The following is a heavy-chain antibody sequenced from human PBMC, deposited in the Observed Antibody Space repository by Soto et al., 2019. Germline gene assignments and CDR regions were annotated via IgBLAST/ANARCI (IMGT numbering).Heavy chain of an antibody. Sequence: SETLSLTCSVSGGSISSGGYYWSWIRQHPGKGLEWIGYIYYSGSTYYNPSLKSRVTISVDTSKNQFSLKLSSVTAADTAVYYCARHTPAISISDHWGQGTLVTVSS. CDR1: GGSISSGGYY. CDR2: IYYSGST. V-gene: IGHV4-39*01. D-gene: IGHD2-15*01. CDR3: ARHTPAISISDH. J-gene: IGHJ4*02.